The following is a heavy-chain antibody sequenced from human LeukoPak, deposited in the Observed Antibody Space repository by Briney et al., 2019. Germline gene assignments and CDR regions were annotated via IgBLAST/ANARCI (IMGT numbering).Heavy chain of an antibody. CDR3: ARGHYGMVV. V-gene: IGHV3-7*03. Sequence: PGGSLRLSCVASGFSFSNHWMRWVRQAPGKGLEWVANIKGEGNEKYYVDSVKGRFTISRDNAKNSVHLQMNSLRDDDTAIYYCARGHYGMVVWGEGATVTVSS. CDR1: GFSFSNHW. J-gene: IGHJ6*04. CDR2: IKGEGNEK.